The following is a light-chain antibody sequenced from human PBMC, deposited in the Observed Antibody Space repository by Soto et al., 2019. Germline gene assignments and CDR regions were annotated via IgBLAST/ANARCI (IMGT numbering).Light chain of an antibody. CDR2: DAS. CDR1: QSINSW. Sequence: DIQMTQSPSTLSASVGDSVTITCRASQSINSWLAWYQQRPGKAPKVLIYDASSLQSGVPSRFSGSGSGTEFTLTISSLQPDDFATYYCQQYNIYPWTFGQGTEVEIK. J-gene: IGKJ1*01. CDR3: QQYNIYPWT. V-gene: IGKV1-5*01.